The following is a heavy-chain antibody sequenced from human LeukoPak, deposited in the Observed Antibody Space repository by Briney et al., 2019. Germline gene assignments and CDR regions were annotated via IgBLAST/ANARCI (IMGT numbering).Heavy chain of an antibody. Sequence: GGSLRLSCAASGFTFSSYSMNWVRQAPGKGLEWVSSISSSSSYIYYADSVKGRFTISRDDAKNSLYLLMNSLRAEDTAVYYCARESMTVTDYWGQGTLVTVSS. CDR1: GFTFSSYS. J-gene: IGHJ4*02. V-gene: IGHV3-21*01. D-gene: IGHD4-17*01. CDR2: ISSSSSYI. CDR3: ARESMTVTDY.